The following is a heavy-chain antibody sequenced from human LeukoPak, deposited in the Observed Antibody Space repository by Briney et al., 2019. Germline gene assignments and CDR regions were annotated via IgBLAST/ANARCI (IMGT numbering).Heavy chain of an antibody. V-gene: IGHV3-49*04. CDR2: IRSKAYGGTT. CDR1: GFTFGDYA. D-gene: IGHD2-15*01. J-gene: IGHJ4*02. CDR3: TRVSSVAASVFFDY. Sequence: PGRSLRLSCTASGFTFGDYAMSWVRQAPGKGLEWVSVIRSKAYGGTTEYAASVKGRFTISRDDSKSIAYLQMNSLKTEDTAVYYCTRVSSVAASVFFDYWGQGTLVTVSS.